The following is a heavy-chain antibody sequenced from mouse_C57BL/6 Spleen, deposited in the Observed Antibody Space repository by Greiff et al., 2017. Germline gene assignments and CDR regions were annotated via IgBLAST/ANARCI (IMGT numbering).Heavy chain of an antibody. D-gene: IGHD2-1*01. V-gene: IGHV1-82*01. Sequence: QVQLQQSGPELVKPGASVKISCKASGYAFSSSWMNWVKQRPGKGLEWIGRIYPGDGDTNYNGKFKGKATLTADKSSSTAYMQLSSLTSEDSAVYFCAREDGNYGYARDYWGQGTSVTVSS. CDR3: AREDGNYGYARDY. CDR2: IYPGDGDT. CDR1: GYAFSSSW. J-gene: IGHJ4*01.